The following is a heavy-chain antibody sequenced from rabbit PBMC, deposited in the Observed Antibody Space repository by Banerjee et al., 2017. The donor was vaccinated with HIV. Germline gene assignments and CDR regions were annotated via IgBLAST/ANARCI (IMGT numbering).Heavy chain of an antibody. Sequence: QSLEESGGDLVKPGASLTLTCTASGVSFSSSSYVCWVRQAPGKGLEWIACIDAITGKAVYASWAKGRFTFSKTSSTTVTLQMTSLTVADRATYFCARDLVGVIGWNFYLWGPGTLVTVS. CDR3: ARDLVGVIGWNFYL. D-gene: IGHD1-1*01. CDR2: IDAITGKA. V-gene: IGHV1S40*01. J-gene: IGHJ4*01. CDR1: GVSFSSSSY.